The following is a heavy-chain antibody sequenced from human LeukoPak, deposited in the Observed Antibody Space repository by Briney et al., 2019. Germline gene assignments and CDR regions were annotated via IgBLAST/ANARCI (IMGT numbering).Heavy chain of an antibody. J-gene: IGHJ5*02. CDR1: GYTFTRYY. CDR2: INPNSGGT. Sequence: ASVKVSCKASGYTFTRYYMHWVRQAPGQGLEWMGWINPNSGGTNYAQKFQGRVTMTRDTSISTAYMELSRLRSDDTAEYYCARGVTGTTTRNWFDPWGQGTLVTVSS. D-gene: IGHD1-20*01. V-gene: IGHV1-2*02. CDR3: ARGVTGTTTRNWFDP.